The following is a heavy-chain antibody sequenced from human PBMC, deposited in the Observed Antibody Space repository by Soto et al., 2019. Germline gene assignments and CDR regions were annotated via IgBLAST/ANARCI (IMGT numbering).Heavy chain of an antibody. V-gene: IGHV3-53*01. D-gene: IGHD6-19*01. CDR1: GFTVSSNY. J-gene: IGHJ6*02. CDR2: IYSGGST. Sequence: GGSLRLSCAASGFTVSSNYMSRVRQAPGKGLEWVSVIYSGGSTYYADSVKGRFTISRDNSKNTLYLQMNSLRAEDTAVYYCARWSGIAVASTGYYCCMDVWGQGTTVTVSS. CDR3: ARWSGIAVASTGYYCCMDV.